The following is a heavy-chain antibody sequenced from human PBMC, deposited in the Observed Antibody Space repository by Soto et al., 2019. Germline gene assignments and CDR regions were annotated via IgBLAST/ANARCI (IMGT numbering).Heavy chain of an antibody. CDR3: AREGMTRSSYYYYAMDV. V-gene: IGHV4-61*01. J-gene: IGHJ6*02. Sequence: SETLSLTCTVSGGSVSSGRYYWSWIRQPPGKGLEWIGYIYYSGSTNYNPSLKSRVTISVDTSKNQFSLKLSSVTAADTAVYYCAREGMTRSSYYYYAMDVWGQGTTVTVSS. D-gene: IGHD3-10*01. CDR1: GGSVSSGRYY. CDR2: IYYSGST.